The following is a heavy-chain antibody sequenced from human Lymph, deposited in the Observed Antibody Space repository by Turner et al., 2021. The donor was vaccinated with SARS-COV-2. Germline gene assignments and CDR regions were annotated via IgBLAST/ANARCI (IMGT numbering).Heavy chain of an antibody. CDR1: GFPFSGYG. CDR2: ISYDGSNK. J-gene: IGHJ4*02. Sequence: QVQPVESGGGLVQPGRSLTLSCAASGFPFSGYGMNWVRQAPGKGLEWVAVISYDGSNKYYADSVKGRFTISRDNSKNTLYMQMNSLRAEDTAVYYCAKQGGGRYCSGGSCYRGYFDYWGQGTLVTVSS. V-gene: IGHV3-30*18. D-gene: IGHD2-15*01. CDR3: AKQGGGRYCSGGSCYRGYFDY.